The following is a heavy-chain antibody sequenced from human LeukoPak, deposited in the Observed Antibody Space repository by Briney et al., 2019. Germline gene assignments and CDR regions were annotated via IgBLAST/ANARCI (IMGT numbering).Heavy chain of an antibody. CDR1: GFTFDDYA. CDR2: ISGDGGST. Sequence: GGSLRLSCAASGFTFDDYAMHWVRQAPGKGLEWVSLISGDGGSTYYADSVKGRFTISRDNSKNSLYLQTNSLRTEDTALYYCAKGSRRGSLLYAFDIWGQGTMVTVSS. D-gene: IGHD5-12*01. J-gene: IGHJ3*02. V-gene: IGHV3-43*02. CDR3: AKGSRRGSLLYAFDI.